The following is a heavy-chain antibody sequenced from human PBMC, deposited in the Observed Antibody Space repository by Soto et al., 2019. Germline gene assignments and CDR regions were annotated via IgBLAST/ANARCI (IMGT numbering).Heavy chain of an antibody. Sequence: GGSLRLSCAASGFTFSSYWMSWVRQAPGKGLEWVANIKQDGSEKYYVDSVKGRFTISRDNAKNSLYLQMNSLRAEDTAVYYCARVDDFWSGYYGGVGRYYYYMDVWGKGTTVTVSS. D-gene: IGHD3-3*01. J-gene: IGHJ6*03. V-gene: IGHV3-7*01. CDR2: IKQDGSEK. CDR3: ARVDDFWSGYYGGVGRYYYYMDV. CDR1: GFTFSSYW.